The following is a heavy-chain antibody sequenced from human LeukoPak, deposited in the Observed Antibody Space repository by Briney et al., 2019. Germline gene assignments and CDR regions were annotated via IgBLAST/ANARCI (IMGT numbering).Heavy chain of an antibody. CDR3: ARDAPHSSGLDY. D-gene: IGHD6-25*01. Sequence: PGGSLRLSCAASGFTVSSNYMSWVRQAPGKRLEWVSVIYSGGSTYYADSVKGRFTISRDNSKNTLYLQMNSLRAEDTAVYYCARDAPHSSGLDYWGQGTLVTVSS. V-gene: IGHV3-66*01. CDR2: IYSGGST. CDR1: GFTVSSNY. J-gene: IGHJ4*02.